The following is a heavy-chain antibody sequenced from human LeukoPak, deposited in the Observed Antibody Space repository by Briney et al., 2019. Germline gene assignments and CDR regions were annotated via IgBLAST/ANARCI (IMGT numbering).Heavy chain of an antibody. V-gene: IGHV3-30*14. J-gene: IGHJ4*02. CDR2: ISYDGSNK. CDR3: ARDSLYYFDY. CDR1: GFTFSSYA. Sequence: PGRSLRLSCAASGFTFSSYAMHWVRQAPGKGLEWVAVISYDGSNKYYADSVKGRFTISRHNSENTLYLQMNSLRGEDTAVYYCARDSLYYFDYWGQGTLVTVSS. D-gene: IGHD4-11*01.